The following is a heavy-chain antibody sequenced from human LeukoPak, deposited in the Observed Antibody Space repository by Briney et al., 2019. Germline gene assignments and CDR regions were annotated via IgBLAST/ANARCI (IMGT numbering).Heavy chain of an antibody. CDR2: MYHSGNT. Sequence: PSETLSLTCTVSGDSVSSDYLWGWVRQPPGKGLEWIGSMYHSGNTYYNPSLKSRVTISIDTSKNRFSLRLSSVTAADTAVYYCVRRKADSSGYYYVDFWGQGTLVTVSS. CDR1: GDSVSSDYL. D-gene: IGHD3-22*01. J-gene: IGHJ4*02. V-gene: IGHV4-38-2*02. CDR3: VRRKADSSGYYYVDF.